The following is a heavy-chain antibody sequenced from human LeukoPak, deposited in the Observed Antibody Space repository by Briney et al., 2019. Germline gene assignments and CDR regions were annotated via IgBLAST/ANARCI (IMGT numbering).Heavy chain of an antibody. CDR1: GFTFNNHD. CDR3: ALASRSGWRGVFDS. J-gene: IGHJ4*02. V-gene: IGHV3-23*01. Sequence: PGGSLRLSCVASGFTFNNHDMSWVRQAPGKGLEWVSGISGNGGITYYADSVKGRVTISRDNSDDTLYLQMNSLRADDTGVYYCALASRSGWRGVFDSWGQGILVAVSS. CDR2: ISGNGGIT. D-gene: IGHD6-19*01.